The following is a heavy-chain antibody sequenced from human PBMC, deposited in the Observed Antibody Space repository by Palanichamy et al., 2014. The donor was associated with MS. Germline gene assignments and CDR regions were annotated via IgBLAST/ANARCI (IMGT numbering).Heavy chain of an antibody. CDR1: GDSVSNSNW. Sequence: QVQLQESDPGLVKPSGTLSLTCAVSGDSVSNSNWWSWVRQPPGQGLEWIGEISHSGTTNYNPSLKSRVTISVDKSENQFSLTLTSVTATDTAEYYCARGGFGNRGFNCWGQGTLVIVSS. V-gene: IGHV4-4*02. D-gene: IGHD7-27*01. J-gene: IGHJ4*02. CDR3: ARGGFGNRGFNC. CDR2: ISHSGTT.